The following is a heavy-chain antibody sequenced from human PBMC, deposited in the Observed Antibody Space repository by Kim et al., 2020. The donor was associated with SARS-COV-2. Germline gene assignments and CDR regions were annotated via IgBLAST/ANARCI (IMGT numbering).Heavy chain of an antibody. CDR1: GYTFTSYA. J-gene: IGHJ1*01. D-gene: IGHD6-19*01. V-gene: IGHV1-3*01. CDR3: ARDQGSGWDTEYFQH. CDR2: INAGNCNT. Sequence: ASVKVSCKASGYTFTSYAMHWVRQAPGQRLEWMGWINAGNCNTKYSQKFHGRVTITRDTSASTAYMELSSLRSEDTAVYYCARDQGSGWDTEYFQHWGQGTLVTVSS.